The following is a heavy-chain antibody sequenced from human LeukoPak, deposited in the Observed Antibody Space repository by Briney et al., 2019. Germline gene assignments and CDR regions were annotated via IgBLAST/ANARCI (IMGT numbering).Heavy chain of an antibody. D-gene: IGHD3-22*01. CDR3: ARENYYDSSGYSEGMDV. V-gene: IGHV4-4*07. J-gene: IGHJ6*02. CDR1: GGSISDSY. CDR2: MYVTGTT. Sequence: PSETLSLTCTVSGGSISDSYLSWIRQPAGKGLEWIGRMYVTGTTNYNPSLRSRVTMSMDTSKNQFSLRLSSVTAADTAAYYCARENYYDSSGYSEGMDVWGQGTTVIVSS.